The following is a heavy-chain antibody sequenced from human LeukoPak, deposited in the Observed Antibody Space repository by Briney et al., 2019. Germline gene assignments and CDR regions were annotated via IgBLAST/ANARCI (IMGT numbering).Heavy chain of an antibody. D-gene: IGHD5-12*01. CDR2: TSGSGGYT. CDR1: GFTFSNYA. Sequence: GGSLRLSCAASGFTFSNYAMSWVRQAPGKGLEWASPTSGSGGYTYYADSVKGRFTISRDNSKNTLYLQMNSLRAEDTAVYYCAKHSGYDLSCLEYWGQGTLVTVSS. J-gene: IGHJ4*02. CDR3: AKHSGYDLSCLEY. V-gene: IGHV3-23*01.